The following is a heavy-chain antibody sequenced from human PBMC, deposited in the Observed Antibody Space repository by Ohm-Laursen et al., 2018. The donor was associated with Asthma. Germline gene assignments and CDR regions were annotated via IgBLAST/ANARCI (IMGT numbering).Heavy chain of an antibody. CDR2: ISGSGGRT. CDR1: GFTFSSYW. D-gene: IGHD3/OR15-3a*01. V-gene: IGHV3-23*01. CDR3: ATWTGNYPLDV. J-gene: IGHJ6*02. Sequence: SLRLSCTASGFTFSSYWMHWVRQAPGKGLEWVSAISGSGGRTYYADSVKGRFTISRDNSKNTLYLLLNSLRADDTAVYYCATWTGNYPLDVWGQGTKVTVSS.